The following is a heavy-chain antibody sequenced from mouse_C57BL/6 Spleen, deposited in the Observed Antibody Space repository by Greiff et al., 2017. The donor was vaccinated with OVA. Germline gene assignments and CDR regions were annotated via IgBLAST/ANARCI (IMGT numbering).Heavy chain of an antibody. J-gene: IGHJ4*01. V-gene: IGHV5-15*01. CDR1: GFTFSDYG. CDR3: ARFDYDERAMDY. Sequence: EVHLVESGGGLVQPGGSLKLSCAASGFTFSDYGMAWVRQAPRKGPEWVAFISNLAYSIYYADTVTGRFTIARENAKNTLYLEMSSLRSEDTAMYYCARFDYDERAMDYWGQGTSVTVSS. D-gene: IGHD2-4*01. CDR2: ISNLAYSI.